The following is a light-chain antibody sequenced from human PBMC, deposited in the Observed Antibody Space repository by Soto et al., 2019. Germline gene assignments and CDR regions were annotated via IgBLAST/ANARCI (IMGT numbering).Light chain of an antibody. V-gene: IGLV2-14*01. CDR1: SSDVGGYNY. J-gene: IGLJ1*01. Sequence: QSALTQPASVSGSPGQSITISCTGTSSDVGGYNYVPWYQQHPGKAPKLMIYDVSNRPSGVSNRFSGSKSGNTASLTISGLQAEDEADYYCSSYTSSSTAVFGTGTKLTVL. CDR2: DVS. CDR3: SSYTSSSTAV.